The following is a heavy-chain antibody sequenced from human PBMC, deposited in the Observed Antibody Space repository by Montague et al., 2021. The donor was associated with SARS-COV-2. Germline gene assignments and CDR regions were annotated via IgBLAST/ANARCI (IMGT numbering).Heavy chain of an antibody. CDR3: AKRGSGKYQLLSAYYFDY. V-gene: IGHV3-23*01. D-gene: IGHD2-2*01. CDR2: ISGSGGTT. J-gene: IGHJ4*02. CDR1: GFTFSSYT. Sequence: SLRLSCAASGFTFSSYTMNWVRQAPGRGLEWVSAISGSGGTTYYXXSLKGRFTISRDNSKNTLYLQMNSLRAEDTAVYYCAKRGSGKYQLLSAYYFDYWGQGTLVTVSS.